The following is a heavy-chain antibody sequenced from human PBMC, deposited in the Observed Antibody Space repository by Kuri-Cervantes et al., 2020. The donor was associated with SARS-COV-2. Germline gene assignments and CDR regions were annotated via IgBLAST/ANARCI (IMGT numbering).Heavy chain of an antibody. D-gene: IGHD2-2*01. CDR2: IYTSGST. CDR1: GGSISSGSYY. CDR3: ARNQLLWLSPDAIDI. Sequence: SETLSLTCTVSGGSISSGSYYWSWIRQPAGKGLEWIGRIYTSGSTNYNPSLKSRVTISVDTSKNQFSLKLSSVTAADTAVYYCARNQLLWLSPDAIDIWGQGTMVTVSS. V-gene: IGHV4-61*02. J-gene: IGHJ3*02.